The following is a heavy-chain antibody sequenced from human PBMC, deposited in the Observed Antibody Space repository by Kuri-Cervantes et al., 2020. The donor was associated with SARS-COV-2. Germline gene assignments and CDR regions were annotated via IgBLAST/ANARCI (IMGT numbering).Heavy chain of an antibody. J-gene: IGHJ3*02. CDR3: ARDRTDDSSPPDAFDI. V-gene: IGHV3-23*01. CDR1: GFTFSTHA. Sequence: GGSLRLSCAASGFTFSTHAMSWVRQAPGKGLEWVSSIRDNSLTTYYADSVKGRFTISRDNSKSSLYLQMNSLRAEDTAVYYCARDRTDDSSPPDAFDIWGQGTMVTVSS. D-gene: IGHD3-22*01. CDR2: IRDNSLTT.